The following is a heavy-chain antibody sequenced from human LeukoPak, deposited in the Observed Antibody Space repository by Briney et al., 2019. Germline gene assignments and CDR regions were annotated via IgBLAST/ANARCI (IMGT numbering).Heavy chain of an antibody. Sequence: ASVKVSCKVSGYTLTELSMHWVRQAPGKGLEWMGGFDPEDGETIYAQKFQGRVTMTEDTSTDTAYMELSSLRPEDTAVYYCATGLLYCSGGSCYVSGFDPWGQGTLVTVSS. CDR2: FDPEDGET. CDR1: GYTLTELS. V-gene: IGHV1-24*01. CDR3: ATGLLYCSGGSCYVSGFDP. J-gene: IGHJ5*02. D-gene: IGHD2-15*01.